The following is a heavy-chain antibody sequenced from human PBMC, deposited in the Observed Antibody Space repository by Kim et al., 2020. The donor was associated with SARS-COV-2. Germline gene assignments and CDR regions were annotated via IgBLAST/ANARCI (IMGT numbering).Heavy chain of an antibody. Sequence: SETLSLTCTVSGYSISSGYYWGWIRQPPGKGLEWIGSIYHSGSTYYNPSLKSRVTISVDTSKNQFSLKLSSVTAADTAVYYCARDSEEMATIFDYWGQGTLVTVSS. V-gene: IGHV4-38-2*02. CDR2: IYHSGST. CDR3: ARDSEEMATIFDY. J-gene: IGHJ4*02. D-gene: IGHD5-12*01. CDR1: GYSISSGYY.